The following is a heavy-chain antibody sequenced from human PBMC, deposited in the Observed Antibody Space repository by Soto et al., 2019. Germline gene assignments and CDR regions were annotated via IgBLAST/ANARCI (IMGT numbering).Heavy chain of an antibody. J-gene: IGHJ6*02. CDR1: GFTFSSYW. V-gene: IGHV3-74*01. Sequence: GGSLRLSCAASGFTFSSYWMHWVRQAPGKGRVWVSRINSDGSSTSYADSVKGRFTISRDNAKNTLYLQMNSLRAEDTAVYYCARAMVRGVIDLYGMDVWGQGTTVTVSS. CDR2: INSDGSST. D-gene: IGHD3-10*01. CDR3: ARAMVRGVIDLYGMDV.